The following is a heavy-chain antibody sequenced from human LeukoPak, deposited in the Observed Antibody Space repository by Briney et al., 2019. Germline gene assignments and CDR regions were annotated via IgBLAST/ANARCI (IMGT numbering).Heavy chain of an antibody. V-gene: IGHV3-21*01. D-gene: IGHD3-22*01. CDR3: ARDYYDSSGSSWFDP. Sequence: PGGSLRLSCAASGFTFDSYTMTWVRQPPGKGLEWLSSISSSSSYIYYADSVKGRFTISRDNAKNSLYLQMNSLRAADTAMYYCARDYYDSSGSSWFDPWGQGTLVTVSS. CDR2: ISSSSSYI. J-gene: IGHJ5*02. CDR1: GFTFDSYT.